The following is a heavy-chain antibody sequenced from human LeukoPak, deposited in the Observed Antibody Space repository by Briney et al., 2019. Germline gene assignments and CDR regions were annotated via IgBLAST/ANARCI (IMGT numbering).Heavy chain of an antibody. J-gene: IGHJ4*02. CDR2: TYSGGTS. D-gene: IGHD5-18*01. V-gene: IGHV3-53*01. CDR1: GFCATCNY. Sequence: PGGSLRLSCAASGFCATCNYMTWFRQPPGKGLEWVSVTYSGGTSTYADSVKGRFTISRDNSKNTLYLQMNSLRVEDTAIYYCGRRLDTALLYSSGDYLGQGTLVTVSS. CDR3: GRRLDTALLYSSGDY.